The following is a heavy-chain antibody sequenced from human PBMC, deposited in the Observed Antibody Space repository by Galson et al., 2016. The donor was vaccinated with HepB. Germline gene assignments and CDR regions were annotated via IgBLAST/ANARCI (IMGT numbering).Heavy chain of an antibody. D-gene: IGHD5-12*01. Sequence: SLRLSCAASGFTFSSYGMHWVRQAPGKGLEWVAVISYDGSNKYYADSVKGRFTISRDNSKNTLYLQMNSLRAEDTAVYYCAKDSGYKGGALEYWGQGTLVTVSS. V-gene: IGHV3-30*18. CDR3: AKDSGYKGGALEY. J-gene: IGHJ4*02. CDR1: GFTFSSYG. CDR2: ISYDGSNK.